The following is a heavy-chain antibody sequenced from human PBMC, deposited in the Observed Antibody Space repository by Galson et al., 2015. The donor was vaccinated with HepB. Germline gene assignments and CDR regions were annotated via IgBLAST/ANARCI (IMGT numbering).Heavy chain of an antibody. CDR2: ITAFNDNT. V-gene: IGHV1-18*01. CDR1: GYIFNAYG. Sequence: SVKVSCKASGYIFNAYGVSWVRQAPGQGPEWMGWITAFNDNTYYARKFQGRVTMTRDSSTSTAYMELRSLRSDDTAVYYCARDEYCNSQRCYASDHWGQGTLVTVS. J-gene: IGHJ4*02. D-gene: IGHD2/OR15-2a*01. CDR3: ARDEYCNSQRCYASDH.